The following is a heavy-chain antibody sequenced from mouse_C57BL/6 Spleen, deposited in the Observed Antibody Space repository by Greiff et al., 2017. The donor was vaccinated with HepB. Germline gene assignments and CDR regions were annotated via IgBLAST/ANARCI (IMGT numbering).Heavy chain of an antibody. D-gene: IGHD1-1*01. V-gene: IGHV1-19*01. CDR3: ARYYYGSRKAMDY. Sequence: VQLQQSGPVLVKPGASVKMSCKASGYTFTDYYMNWVKQSHGKSLEWIGVINPYNGGTSYNQKFKGKATLTVDKSSSTAYMELNSLTSEDSAVYYCARYYYGSRKAMDYWGQGTSVTVSS. CDR2: INPYNGGT. J-gene: IGHJ4*01. CDR1: GYTFTDYY.